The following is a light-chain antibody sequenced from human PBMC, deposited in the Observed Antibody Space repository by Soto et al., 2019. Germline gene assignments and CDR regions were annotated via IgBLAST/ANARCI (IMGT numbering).Light chain of an antibody. J-gene: IGLJ2*01. CDR3: NSYTGSRTVI. Sequence: QSALTQPASVSGSPGQSITISCSGTSSDVGAHDFVSWYQHHPDKAPKVIIFEVAKRPSGASNRFSGSKTGNTASLTISGLQAEDEAYYYCNSYTGSRTVIFGGGTKLTVL. CDR2: EVA. V-gene: IGLV2-14*01. CDR1: SSDVGAHDF.